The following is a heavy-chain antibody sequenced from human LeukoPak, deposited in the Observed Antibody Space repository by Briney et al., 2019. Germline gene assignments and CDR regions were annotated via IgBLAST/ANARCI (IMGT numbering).Heavy chain of an antibody. D-gene: IGHD3/OR15-3a*01. CDR3: ARGGGLDYDPPVVGAFDI. Sequence: SETLSLTCTVSGGSISIGDYYWSWIRQPPGKGLEWIGYIYYSGSTYYNPSLKSRVTISVDTSKNQFSLKLSSVTAADTAVYYCARGGGLDYDPPVVGAFDIWGQGTMVTVSS. V-gene: IGHV4-30-4*01. J-gene: IGHJ3*02. CDR2: IYYSGST. CDR1: GGSISIGDYY.